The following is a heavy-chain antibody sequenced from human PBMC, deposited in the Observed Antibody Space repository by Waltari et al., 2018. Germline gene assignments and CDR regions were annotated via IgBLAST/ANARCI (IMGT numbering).Heavy chain of an antibody. V-gene: IGHV1-69*10. CDR2: IIPILGIA. J-gene: IGHJ4*02. CDR3: AGSRGYDSSGYYYNVFDY. CDR1: GGTFSSYA. Sequence: QVQLVQSGAEVKKPGSSVKVSCKASGGTFSSYAISWVRQAPGPGREWMGGIIPILGIATYAQKFQGRVTITADKSTSTAYMELSSLRSEDTAVYYCAGSRGYDSSGYYYNVFDYWGQGTLVTVSS. D-gene: IGHD3-22*01.